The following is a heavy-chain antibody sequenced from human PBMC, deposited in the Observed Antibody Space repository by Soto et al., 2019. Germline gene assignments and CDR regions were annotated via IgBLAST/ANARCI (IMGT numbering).Heavy chain of an antibody. V-gene: IGHV3-33*01. CDR1: GFTFSSYG. D-gene: IGHD1-26*01. CDR3: ARDRVVGATSPYGDFDI. Sequence: PGGSLRLSCAASGFTFSSYGMHWVRQAPGKGLEWVAVIWYDGSNKYYADSVKGRFTISRDNSKNTLYLQMSSLRAEDTAGYYCARDRVVGATSPYGDFDIWGQGTMVTVSS. J-gene: IGHJ3*02. CDR2: IWYDGSNK.